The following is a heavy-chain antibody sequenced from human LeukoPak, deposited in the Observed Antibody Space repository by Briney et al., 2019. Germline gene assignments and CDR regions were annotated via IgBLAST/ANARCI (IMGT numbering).Heavy chain of an antibody. J-gene: IGHJ4*02. Sequence: SVKVSCKASGGTFSSYAISWVRQAPGQGLEWMGGIIPIFGTANYAQKFQGRVTITADESTSTAYMELSSLRSEDTAVYYCARDPKSHYGSGSYGYWGQGTLVTVSS. CDR3: ARDPKSHYGSGSYGY. D-gene: IGHD3-10*01. V-gene: IGHV1-69*13. CDR2: IIPIFGTA. CDR1: GGTFSSYA.